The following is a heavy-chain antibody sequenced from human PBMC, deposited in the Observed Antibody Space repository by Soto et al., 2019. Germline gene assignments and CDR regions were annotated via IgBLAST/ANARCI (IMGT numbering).Heavy chain of an antibody. D-gene: IGHD3-16*02. Sequence: GGSLRLSCAASGFTFSSYWMSWVRQAPGKGLEWVANIKQDGSEKYYVDSVKGRFTITRDNAKNSLYLQMNSLRAEDTAVYCCARFIPPYYFDYWGQGTLVTVSS. V-gene: IGHV3-7*03. CDR1: GFTFSSYW. CDR3: ARFIPPYYFDY. CDR2: IKQDGSEK. J-gene: IGHJ4*02.